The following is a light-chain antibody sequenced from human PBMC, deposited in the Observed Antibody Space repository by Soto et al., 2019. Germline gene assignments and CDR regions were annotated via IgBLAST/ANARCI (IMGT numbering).Light chain of an antibody. CDR3: CSYAGTYTFV. CDR1: SSDVGGYNH. Sequence: QSVLTQPRSVSGSPGQSVTISCTGTSSDVGGYNHVSWYQQHPGKAPKLMIYDVIKRPSGVPERFSGSKSGNTASLTISGLQAEDEADYYCCSYAGTYTFVFGTGTKLTVL. CDR2: DVI. V-gene: IGLV2-11*01. J-gene: IGLJ1*01.